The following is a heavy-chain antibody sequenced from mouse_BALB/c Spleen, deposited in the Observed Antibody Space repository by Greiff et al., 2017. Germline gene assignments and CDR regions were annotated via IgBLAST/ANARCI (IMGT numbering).Heavy chain of an antibody. CDR2: IDPANGNT. Sequence: EVKLVESGAELVKPGASVKLSCTASGFNIKDTYMHWVKQRPEQGLEWIGRIDPANGNTKYDPKFQGKATITADTSSNTAYLQLSSLTSEDTAVYYCAYDYDWFAYWGQGTLVTVSA. V-gene: IGHV14-3*02. CDR1: GFNIKDTY. J-gene: IGHJ3*01. D-gene: IGHD2-4*01. CDR3: AYDYDWFAY.